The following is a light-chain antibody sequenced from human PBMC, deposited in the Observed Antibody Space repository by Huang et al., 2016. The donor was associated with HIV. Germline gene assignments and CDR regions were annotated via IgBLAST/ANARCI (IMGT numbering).Light chain of an antibody. CDR3: QQSYSALSS. CDR2: SAS. Sequence: IQMTQSPTSLSASVGDRFSIVCGASQSISTYLNWYQQKPGKAPKLLISSASTLHIGVPSRVSGSGSGTEFTLTIRGLQLDDFATYYCQQSYSALSSFGPGTRLEIK. CDR1: QSISTY. J-gene: IGKJ5*01. V-gene: IGKV1-39*01.